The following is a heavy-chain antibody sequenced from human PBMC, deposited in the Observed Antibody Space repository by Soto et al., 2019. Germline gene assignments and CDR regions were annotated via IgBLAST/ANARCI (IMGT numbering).Heavy chain of an antibody. J-gene: IGHJ4*02. V-gene: IGHV2-5*02. CDR2: IYWDNDK. CDR1: GFSLSTSGVG. D-gene: IGHD4-17*01. CDR3: ARLRAKSMVTNAYYYFHY. Sequence: QITLKESGPTLVKTAQTLTLTCTFSGFSLSTSGVGVGWIRQPPGKALEWLALIYWDNDKRYSPSLKSRLTITKDTSKDQVVLTMTNMDPVDTATYYCARLRAKSMVTNAYYYFHYWGQGTLVTVSS.